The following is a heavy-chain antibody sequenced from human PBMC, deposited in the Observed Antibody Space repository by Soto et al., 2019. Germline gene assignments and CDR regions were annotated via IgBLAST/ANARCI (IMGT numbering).Heavy chain of an antibody. Sequence: QVQLVESGGGVVQPGRSLRLSCAASGFSFTTYGMHWVRQAPGKGLEWVAVIWYDGSAKYYADSVKGRFTISRDNSKSALYLQMNSLRAEDTAVYYCARHTSIDYYDSSGYYGSFDNWGQGTLVTVSS. V-gene: IGHV3-33*01. J-gene: IGHJ4*02. CDR2: IWYDGSAK. CDR3: ARHTSIDYYDSSGYYGSFDN. CDR1: GFSFTTYG. D-gene: IGHD3-22*01.